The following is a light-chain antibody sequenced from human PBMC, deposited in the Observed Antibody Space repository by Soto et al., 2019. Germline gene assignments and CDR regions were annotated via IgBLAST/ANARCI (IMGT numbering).Light chain of an antibody. CDR2: AAS. CDR3: QQYSRSPQKMYT. V-gene: IGKV3-20*01. J-gene: IGKJ2*01. Sequence: ETVLTQSPGTLSLSPGERATLSCRASQSVSSIYLAWYQQKPGQAPRLVIYAASSRATGIPDRFSGSGSGTDFTLTISRVEPEDFAVYYCQQYSRSPQKMYTFGQGTKLEIK. CDR1: QSVSSIY.